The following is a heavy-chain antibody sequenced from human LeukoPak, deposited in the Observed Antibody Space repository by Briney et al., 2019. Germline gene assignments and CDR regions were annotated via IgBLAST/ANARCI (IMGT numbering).Heavy chain of an antibody. J-gene: IGHJ4*02. V-gene: IGHV3-66*02. Sequence: GGSLRLSCAASGSGFTVGSNYMTWVRQAPGKGLEWVSVIYGGGDTYYADSVKGRFTISRDNSKNTLYLQMNSLSTEDTAVYYCARGSPTGFDYWGQGALVTVSS. CDR2: IYGGGDT. CDR3: ARGSPTGFDY. CDR1: GSGFTVGSNY.